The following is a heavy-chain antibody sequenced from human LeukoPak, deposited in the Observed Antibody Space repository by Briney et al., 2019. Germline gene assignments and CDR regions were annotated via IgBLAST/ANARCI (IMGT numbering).Heavy chain of an antibody. D-gene: IGHD3-3*01. Sequence: GGSLRLSCAASGFTFSSYSMTWVRQAPGKGLEWVSSISSSSSYIYYADSVKGRFTISRDNAKNSLYLQMNSLRAEDTAVYYCARRSTIFGAVKIKYYFDYWGQGTLVTVSS. CDR2: ISSSSSYI. V-gene: IGHV3-21*01. J-gene: IGHJ4*02. CDR3: ARRSTIFGAVKIKYYFDY. CDR1: GFTFSSYS.